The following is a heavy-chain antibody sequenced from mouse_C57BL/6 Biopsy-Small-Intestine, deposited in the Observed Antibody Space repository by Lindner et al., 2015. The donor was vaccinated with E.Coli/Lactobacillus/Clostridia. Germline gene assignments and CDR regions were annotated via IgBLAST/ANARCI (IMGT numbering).Heavy chain of an antibody. Sequence: VQLQESGPELVKPGASVKISCKASGYAFSSSWMNWVKQRPGEGLEWIGRIYPGDGDTNYNGKFKGKATLTADKSSSTAYMQLSSLTSEDSAVYFCARQGYSNYLYYFDYWGQGTTLTVSS. J-gene: IGHJ2*01. D-gene: IGHD2-5*01. V-gene: IGHV1-82*01. CDR1: GYAFSSSW. CDR2: IYPGDGDT. CDR3: ARQGYSNYLYYFDY.